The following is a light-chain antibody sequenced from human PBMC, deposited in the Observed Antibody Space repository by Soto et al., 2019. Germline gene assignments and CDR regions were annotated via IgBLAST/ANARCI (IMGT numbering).Light chain of an antibody. J-gene: IGKJ4*01. CDR3: QQYGSSPLT. V-gene: IGKV3-20*01. CDR2: GAS. Sequence: EIVLSQSPGTLSLSPGEGATLSCRASQSVSSNFLAWYQRKPGQAPRLLMYGASSRATGIPDRFSGSGSGTDFTLTISSLEPQDFAVYYCQQYGSSPLTFGGGPKVEIK. CDR1: QSVSSNF.